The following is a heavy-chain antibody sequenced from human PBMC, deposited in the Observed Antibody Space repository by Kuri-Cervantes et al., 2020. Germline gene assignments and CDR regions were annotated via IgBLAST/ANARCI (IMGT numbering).Heavy chain of an antibody. J-gene: IGHJ4*02. D-gene: IGHD4-17*01. CDR3: ATTVGTSHIDFDY. CDR1: GFTSSDYW. CDR2: ISSSGSTI. Sequence: GESLKISCAASGFTSSDYWMNWVRQAPGKGLEWVSYISSSGSTIYYADSVKGRFTISRDNAESSLYLQMNSLRDEDTAVYYCATTVGTSHIDFDYWGQGILVTVSS. V-gene: IGHV3-11*04.